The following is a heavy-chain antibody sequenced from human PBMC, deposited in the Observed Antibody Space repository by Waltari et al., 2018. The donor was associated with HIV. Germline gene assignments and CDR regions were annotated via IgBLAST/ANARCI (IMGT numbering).Heavy chain of an antibody. CDR2: SIPIFGTA. V-gene: IGHV1-69*01. Sequence: QVQLVQSGAEVKKPGSSVKVSCKASGGTFSSYAISWVRQAPGQGLEWMGGSIPIFGTANYAQKFQGRVTITADESTSTAYRELSSLRSEDTAVYYCARAPIHRANWNDGYYYYGMDVWGQGTTVTVSS. J-gene: IGHJ6*02. D-gene: IGHD1-1*01. CDR3: ARAPIHRANWNDGYYYYGMDV. CDR1: GGTFSSYA.